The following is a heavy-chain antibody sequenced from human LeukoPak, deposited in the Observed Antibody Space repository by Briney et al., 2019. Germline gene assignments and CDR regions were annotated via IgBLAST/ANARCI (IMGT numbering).Heavy chain of an antibody. J-gene: IGHJ4*02. CDR3: ARESSPLFYFDY. D-gene: IGHD6-13*01. CDR2: IIPIFGTA. CDR1: GYTFTSYG. V-gene: IGHV1-69*13. Sequence: ASVKVSCKASGYTFTSYGISWVRQAPGQGLEWMGGIIPIFGTANNAQKFQGRVTMTADESTSTAYMELSSLRSEDTAVYYCARESSPLFYFDYWGQGTLVTVSS.